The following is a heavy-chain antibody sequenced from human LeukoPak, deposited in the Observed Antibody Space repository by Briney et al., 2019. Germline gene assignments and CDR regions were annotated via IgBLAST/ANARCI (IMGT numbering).Heavy chain of an antibody. CDR3: ANTPSTLWFGELLAYFDY. D-gene: IGHD3-10*01. Sequence: GASLRLSCAASGFTFSSYAMSWVRQAPGKGLEWVSAISGSGGSTYYADSAKGWFTISRDNSKNTLYLQMNSLRAEDTAVYYCANTPSTLWFGELLAYFDYWGQGTLVTVSS. CDR1: GFTFSSYA. V-gene: IGHV3-23*01. CDR2: ISGSGGST. J-gene: IGHJ4*02.